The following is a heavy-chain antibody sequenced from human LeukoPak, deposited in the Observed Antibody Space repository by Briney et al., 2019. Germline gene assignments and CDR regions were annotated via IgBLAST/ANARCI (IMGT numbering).Heavy chain of an antibody. V-gene: IGHV3-21*04. D-gene: IGHD1-7*01. J-gene: IGHJ4*02. CDR2: ISSSSSYI. CDR1: GFTFSSYS. CDR3: AKDERNWNYNLASQTYD. Sequence: GGSLRLSCAASGFTFSSYSMNWVRQAPGKGLEWVSSISSSSSYIYYADSVKGRFTISRDNAKNSLYLQMNSLKSEDTAVYYCAKDERNWNYNLASQTYDWGQGTLVTVSS.